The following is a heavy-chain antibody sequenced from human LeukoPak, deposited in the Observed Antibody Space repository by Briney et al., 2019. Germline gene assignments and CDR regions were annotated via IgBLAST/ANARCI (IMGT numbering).Heavy chain of an antibody. CDR3: ARNYSPFDY. D-gene: IGHD3-10*01. V-gene: IGHV3-48*01. J-gene: IGHJ4*02. Sequence: GGSLRLSCAASGFTFSGYSMNWVRQAPGRGLEWVSYISSDSGIIYYADSVKGRFTISRDNAKNSLYLQMDNLRAADTAVYYCARNYSPFDYWGQGTLVTVSS. CDR2: ISSDSGII. CDR1: GFTFSGYS.